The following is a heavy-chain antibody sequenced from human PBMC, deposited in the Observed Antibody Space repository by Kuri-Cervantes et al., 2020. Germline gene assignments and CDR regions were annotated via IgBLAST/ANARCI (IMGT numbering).Heavy chain of an antibody. Sequence: SGTLSLPCPVSGFSISSYYWSWVRQPPGKRLEWIGYIYFSGGTNYNPTLKSRVTISVDTSKNQFSMRLSSVTAADTAVYYCARVAPKFYCSYYMDVWGKGTTVTVSS. J-gene: IGHJ6*03. V-gene: IGHV4-59*01. CDR2: IYFSGGT. D-gene: IGHD2/OR15-2a*01. CDR3: ARVAPKFYCSYYMDV. CDR1: GFSISSYY.